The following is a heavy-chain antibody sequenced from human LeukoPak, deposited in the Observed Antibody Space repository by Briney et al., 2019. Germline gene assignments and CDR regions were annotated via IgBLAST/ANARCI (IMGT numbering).Heavy chain of an antibody. CDR2: IKQDGSEK. CDR3: ARGLEYQLLPRRFDY. CDR1: GFTFSSYW. J-gene: IGHJ4*02. Sequence: HPGGSLRLSCAASGFTFSSYWMSWVRQAPGKGLEWVANIKQDGSEKYYVDSVKGRFTISRDNAKNSLYLQMNSLRAEDTAVYYCARGLEYQLLPRRFDYWGQGTLVTVSS. V-gene: IGHV3-7*01. D-gene: IGHD2-2*01.